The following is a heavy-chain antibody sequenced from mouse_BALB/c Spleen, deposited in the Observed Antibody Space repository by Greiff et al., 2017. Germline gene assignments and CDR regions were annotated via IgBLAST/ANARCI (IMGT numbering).Heavy chain of an antibody. J-gene: IGHJ3*01. CDR3: ARLYLPFAY. D-gene: IGHD5-5*01. Sequence: EVMLVESGGGLVKPGGSLKLSCAASGFTFSSYAMSWVRQTPEKRLEWVASISSGGSTYYPDSVKGRFTISRDNAKNTLYLQMSSLKSEDTAMYYCARLYLPFAYWGQGTLVTVSA. V-gene: IGHV5-6-5*01. CDR1: GFTFSSYA. CDR2: ISSGGST.